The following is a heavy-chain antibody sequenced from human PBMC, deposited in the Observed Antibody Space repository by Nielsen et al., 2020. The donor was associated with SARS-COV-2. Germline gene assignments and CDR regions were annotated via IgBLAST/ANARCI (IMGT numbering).Heavy chain of an antibody. Sequence: SETLSLTCTVSGGSISSSSYYWGWIRQPPGKGLEWIGSIYYSGSTYYNPSLKSRVTISVDTSKNQFSLKLSSVTAADTAVYYCASPHGLFVGVVAFDIWSQGTMVTVSS. V-gene: IGHV4-39*07. J-gene: IGHJ3*02. CDR3: ASPHGLFVGVVAFDI. D-gene: IGHD2-15*01. CDR2: IYYSGST. CDR1: GGSISSSSYY.